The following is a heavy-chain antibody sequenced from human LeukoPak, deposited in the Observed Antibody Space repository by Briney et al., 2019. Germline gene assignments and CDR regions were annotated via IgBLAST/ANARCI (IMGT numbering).Heavy chain of an antibody. D-gene: IGHD3-9*01. CDR2: IKQDGGEK. Sequence: GGSLRLSCAASGFTFSSYWMSWVRQAPGKGLEWVVNIKQDGGEKYYVDSGKGRFTISRDNAKNSLSLQMNSLRAEDTAVYYCARGWRYVDCWGQGTLVTVSS. J-gene: IGHJ4*02. CDR1: GFTFSSYW. CDR3: ARGWRYVDC. V-gene: IGHV3-7*01.